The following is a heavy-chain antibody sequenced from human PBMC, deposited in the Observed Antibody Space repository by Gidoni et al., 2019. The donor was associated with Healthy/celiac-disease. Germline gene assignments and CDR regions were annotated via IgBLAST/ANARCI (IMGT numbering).Heavy chain of an antibody. CDR3: ARAAYSGSYLIN. V-gene: IGHV4-34*01. CDR2: INHSGST. CDR1: GGSFSGYY. Sequence: QVQLQQWGAGLLKPSDTLSRTCAVYGGSFSGYYWSWIRQPPGKGLEWIGEINHSGSTNYNPSLKSRVTISVDTSKNQFSLKLSSVTAADTAVYYCARAAYSGSYLINWGQGTLVTVSS. J-gene: IGHJ4*02. D-gene: IGHD1-26*01.